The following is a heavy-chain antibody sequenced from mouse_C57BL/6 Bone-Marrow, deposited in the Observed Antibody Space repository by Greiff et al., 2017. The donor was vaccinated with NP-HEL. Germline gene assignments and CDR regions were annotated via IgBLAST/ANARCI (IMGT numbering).Heavy chain of an antibody. CDR2: IYPGSGST. CDR3: ARWNYGYNNAMDY. CDR1: GYTFTSYW. J-gene: IGHJ4*01. Sequence: QVQLKQPGAELLKPGASVKMSCKASGYTFTSYWITWVKQRPGQGLEWLGDIYPGSGSTNYNELFKSKATLTVDTSSSTAYMQLSSLTSEDSAVYYCARWNYGYNNAMDYWGQGTSVTVSS. V-gene: IGHV1-55*01. D-gene: IGHD2-2*01.